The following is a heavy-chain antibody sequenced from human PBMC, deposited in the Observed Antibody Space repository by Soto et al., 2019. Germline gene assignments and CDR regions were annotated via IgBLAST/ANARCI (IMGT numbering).Heavy chain of an antibody. CDR3: AKDKGRYYDSSGLKGSGAFDI. Sequence: EVPLVESGGGLVQPGRSLRLSCAASGFTFDDYAMHWVRQAPGKGLEWVSGISWNSGSIGYADSVKGRFTISRDNAKNSLYLQMNSLRAEDTALYYCAKDKGRYYDSSGLKGSGAFDIWGQGTMVTVSS. J-gene: IGHJ3*02. CDR2: ISWNSGSI. D-gene: IGHD3-22*01. CDR1: GFTFDDYA. V-gene: IGHV3-9*01.